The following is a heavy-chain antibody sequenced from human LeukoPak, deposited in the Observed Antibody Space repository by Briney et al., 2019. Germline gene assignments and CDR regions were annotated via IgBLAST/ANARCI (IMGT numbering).Heavy chain of an antibody. J-gene: IGHJ3*02. V-gene: IGHV3-74*01. CDR2: INSDGSST. D-gene: IGHD5-12*01. CDR3: ARGYPGDAFDI. Sequence: GSLRLSCAASGFTFSSYWMHWVRQAPGKGLVWVSRINSDGSSTSYADSVKGRFTISRDNAKNTLYLQMNSLRAEDTAVYYCARGYPGDAFDIWGQGTMVTVSS. CDR1: GFTFSSYW.